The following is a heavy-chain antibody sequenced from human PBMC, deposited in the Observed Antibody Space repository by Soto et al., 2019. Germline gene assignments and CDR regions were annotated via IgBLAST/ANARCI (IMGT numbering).Heavy chain of an antibody. J-gene: IGHJ4*02. CDR3: ARGPRHLDY. D-gene: IGHD6-25*01. CDR1: GGSVSSGSYY. V-gene: IGHV4-61*01. Sequence: QVQLQESGPGLVKPSETLSLTCTVSGGSVSSGSYYWSWIRQPPGKGLEWIGYIYYSGSTNYNPSLKSRVTISVDTSKNQFSLKLSSVTAADTAVYCCARGPRHLDYWGQGTLVTVSS. CDR2: IYYSGST.